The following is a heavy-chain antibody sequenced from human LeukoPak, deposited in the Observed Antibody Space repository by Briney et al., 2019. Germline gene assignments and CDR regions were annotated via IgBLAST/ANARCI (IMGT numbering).Heavy chain of an antibody. CDR3: ARGQRDRAYCSGGSCSRFDP. CDR1: GGSISSYY. CDR2: IYYSGST. D-gene: IGHD2-15*01. Sequence: SETLSLTCTVSGGSISSYYWSWIRQPPGKGLEWIGYIYYSGSTNYNPSLKSRVTISVDTSKNQFSLKLSSVTAADTDVYYCARGQRDRAYCSGGSCSRFDPWGQGTLVTVSS. J-gene: IGHJ5*02. V-gene: IGHV4-59*01.